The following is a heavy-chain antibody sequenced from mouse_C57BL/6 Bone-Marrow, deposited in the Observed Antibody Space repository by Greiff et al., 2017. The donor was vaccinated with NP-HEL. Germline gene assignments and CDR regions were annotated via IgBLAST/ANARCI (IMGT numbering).Heavy chain of an antibody. J-gene: IGHJ1*03. CDR1: GFTFSDYY. V-gene: IGHV5-12*01. Sequence: VHLVESGGGLVQPGASLKLSCAASGFTFSDYYMYWVRQTPEQRLEWVAYISNGGGSTYYPDTVKGRFTISRDNAKNTLYLQMSRLKSEDTAMYSCARHWYYGSRGYFDVWGTGTTVT. CDR2: ISNGGGST. CDR3: ARHWYYGSRGYFDV. D-gene: IGHD1-1*01.